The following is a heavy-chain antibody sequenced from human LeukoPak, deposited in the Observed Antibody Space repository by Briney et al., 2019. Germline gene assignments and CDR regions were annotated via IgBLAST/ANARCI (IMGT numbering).Heavy chain of an antibody. V-gene: IGHV3-23*01. Sequence: GGSLRLSCAASGFTVSNNGLSCFRQAPGKRLEWVSDISGGGNTYYAESVKGRFTISRDNSKNTLYLQMNSLRAEDTALYYASGHGSSSYWGQGTLVAVSS. CDR3: SGHGSSSY. CDR1: GFTVSNNG. J-gene: IGHJ4*02. CDR2: ISGGGNT. D-gene: IGHD6-13*01.